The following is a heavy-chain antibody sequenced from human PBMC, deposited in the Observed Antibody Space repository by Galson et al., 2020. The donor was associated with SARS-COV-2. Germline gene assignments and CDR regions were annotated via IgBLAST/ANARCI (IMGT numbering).Heavy chain of an antibody. D-gene: IGHD5-18*01. V-gene: IGHV1-18*04. CDR3: ARDPGGYSYGFDLDY. J-gene: IGHJ4*02. Sequence: ASVQVSCQASGYTFTSYGISWVRQAPGQGLEWMGWISAYNGNTNYAQKLQGRVTMTTDTSTSTAYMELRSLRSDDTAVYYCARDPGGYSYGFDLDYWGQGTLVTVSS. CDR1: GYTFTSYG. CDR2: ISAYNGNT.